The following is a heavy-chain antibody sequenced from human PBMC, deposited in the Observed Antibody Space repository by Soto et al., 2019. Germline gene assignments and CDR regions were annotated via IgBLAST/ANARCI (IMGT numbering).Heavy chain of an antibody. CDR1: GFTFSSYW. Sequence: GGSLRLSCAASGFTFSSYWMSWVRQAPGKGLEWVANIKQDGSEKYYVDSVKGRFTISRDNAKNSLYLQMNSLRDEDTAVYYCARDDVWYSGTGTAHLAFDIWGQGTMVTVSS. CDR3: ARDDVWYSGTGTAHLAFDI. V-gene: IGHV3-7*01. J-gene: IGHJ3*02. CDR2: IKQDGSEK. D-gene: IGHD1-26*01.